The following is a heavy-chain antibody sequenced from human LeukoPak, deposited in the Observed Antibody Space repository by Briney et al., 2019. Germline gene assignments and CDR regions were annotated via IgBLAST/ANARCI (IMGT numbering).Heavy chain of an antibody. V-gene: IGHV1-18*01. D-gene: IGHD3-22*01. CDR1: GYTFTSYG. CDR3: ARAKDSSGYYLLYYFDY. CDR2: ISAYNGNT. J-gene: IGHJ4*02. Sequence: GAPVKVSCKASGYTFTSYGISWVRQAPGQGLEWMGWISAYNGNTNYAQKLQGRVTMTTDTATSTAYMGLRSLRSDDTAVYYCARAKDSSGYYLLYYFDYWGQGTLVTVSS.